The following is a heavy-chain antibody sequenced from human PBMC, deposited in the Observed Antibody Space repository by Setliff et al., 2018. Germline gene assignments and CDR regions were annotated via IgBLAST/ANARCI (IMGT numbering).Heavy chain of an antibody. V-gene: IGHV1-69*13. CDR2: IIPFFGNT. D-gene: IGHD2-15*01. J-gene: IGHJ4*02. Sequence: ASVKVSCKVSGGAFGSSAFTWVRQAPGPGLEYMGGIIPFFGNTNYAQKFQGRLSITADESTNTVYMELSRLRSEDTAMYYCATPHCSDGTCRYYFESWGQGTLVTVSS. CDR1: GGAFGSSA. CDR3: ATPHCSDGTCRYYFES.